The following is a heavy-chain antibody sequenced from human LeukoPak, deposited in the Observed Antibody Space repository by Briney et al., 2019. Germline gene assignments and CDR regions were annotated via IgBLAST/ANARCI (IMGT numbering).Heavy chain of an antibody. CDR3: ARETSEEDTAMDPALYY. Sequence: PGGSLRLSCAASGFTFSSYAMSWVRQAPGKGLEWVSAISGSGGSTYYADSVKGRFTISRDNAKNSLYLQMNSLRAEDTAVYYCARETSEEDTAMDPALYYWGQGTLVTVSS. J-gene: IGHJ4*02. CDR2: ISGSGGST. CDR1: GFTFSSYA. V-gene: IGHV3-23*01. D-gene: IGHD5-18*01.